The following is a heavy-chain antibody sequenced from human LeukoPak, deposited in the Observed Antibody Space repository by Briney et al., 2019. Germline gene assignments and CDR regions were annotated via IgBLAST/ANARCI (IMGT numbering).Heavy chain of an antibody. CDR3: ARIDSSAGDY. CDR2: IYPGDSDT. CDR1: GYSFTNYW. J-gene: IGHJ4*02. D-gene: IGHD6-25*01. V-gene: IGHV5-51*01. Sequence: KVSCKASGYSFTNYWIGWVRQMPGKGLEWMGIIYPGDSDTRYSPSFQGQVTISADKSISTAYLQWSSLKASDTAMYYCARIDSSAGDYWGQGTLVTVSS.